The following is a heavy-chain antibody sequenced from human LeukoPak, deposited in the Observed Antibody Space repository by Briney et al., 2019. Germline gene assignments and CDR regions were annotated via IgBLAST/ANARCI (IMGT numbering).Heavy chain of an antibody. J-gene: IGHJ3*02. CDR2: IKSKTDGGTT. Sequence: GGSLRRSCAASGFTFSNAWMSWVRQAPGKGLEWVGRIKSKTDGGTTDYAAPVKGRFTISRDDSKNTLYLQMNSLKTEDTAVYYCTTGPLPAAHALDIWGQGTMVTVSS. V-gene: IGHV3-15*01. CDR3: TTGPLPAAHALDI. D-gene: IGHD2-2*01. CDR1: GFTFSNAW.